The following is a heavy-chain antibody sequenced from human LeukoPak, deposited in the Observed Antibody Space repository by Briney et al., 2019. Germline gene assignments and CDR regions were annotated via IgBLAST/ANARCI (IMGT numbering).Heavy chain of an antibody. D-gene: IGHD6-13*01. Sequence: GGSLRLSCAASGFTFSSYSTNWVRQAPGKGLEWVSSISSSNSYIYYADSVKGRFTISRDNAKNSLYLQMNSLRAEDTAVYYCARGGYTLYWYFDLWGRGTLVTVSS. V-gene: IGHV3-21*01. CDR3: ARGGYTLYWYFDL. J-gene: IGHJ2*01. CDR1: GFTFSSYS. CDR2: ISSSNSYI.